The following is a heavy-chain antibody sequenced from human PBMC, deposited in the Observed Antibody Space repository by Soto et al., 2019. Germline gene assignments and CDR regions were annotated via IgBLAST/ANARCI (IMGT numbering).Heavy chain of an antibody. Sequence: SVTLSLTCTVAGGYIISYYWSWIRQPPGKGLEWIGYIYYSGSTNYNPSLKSRVTISVDTSKNQFSLKLNSVTAADTAVYYCARSVDPWGQGTLVTVSS. J-gene: IGHJ5*02. CDR3: ARSVDP. CDR1: GGYIISYY. CDR2: IYYSGST. V-gene: IGHV4-59*12.